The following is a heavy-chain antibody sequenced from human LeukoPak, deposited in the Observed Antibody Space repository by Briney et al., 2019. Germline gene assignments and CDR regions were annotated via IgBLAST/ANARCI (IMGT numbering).Heavy chain of an antibody. Sequence: KTSETLSLTCTVSGGSISSGSYYWSWIRQPAGKGLEWIGRIYTSGSTNYNPSLKSRVTISVDTSKNQFSLKPSSVTAADTAVYYCARELGRYFDRGNDYWGQGTLVTVSS. CDR3: ARELGRYFDRGNDY. D-gene: IGHD3-9*01. CDR2: IYTSGST. CDR1: GGSISSGSYY. V-gene: IGHV4-61*02. J-gene: IGHJ4*02.